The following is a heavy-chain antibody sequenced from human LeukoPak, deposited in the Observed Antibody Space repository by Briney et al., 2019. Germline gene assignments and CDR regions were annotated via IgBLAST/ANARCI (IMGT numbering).Heavy chain of an antibody. CDR2: IYTSGST. J-gene: IGHJ4*02. V-gene: IGHV4-4*07. Sequence: SETLSLTCTVSGGSISSYYWSWIRQPAGKGLEWIGRIYTSGSTNYNPSLKSRVTMSVDTSKNQFSLKLSSVTAADTAVYYCAGVNVSSSWWVVYFDYWGQGTLVTVSS. D-gene: IGHD6-13*01. CDR1: GGSISSYY. CDR3: AGVNVSSSWWVVYFDY.